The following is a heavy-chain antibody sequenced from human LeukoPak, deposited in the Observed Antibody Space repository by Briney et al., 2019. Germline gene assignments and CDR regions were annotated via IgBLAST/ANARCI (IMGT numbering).Heavy chain of an antibody. V-gene: IGHV4-59*11. CDR2: INYSGST. D-gene: IGHD3-22*01. Sequence: SETLSLTCTVSGGSISSHYWSWIWQPPGKGLEWIGYINYSGSTNYNPSLKSRVTISVDTSKNQFSLKLSSVTAADTAVYYFAGVVPYYYDSSGYAFDIWGQGTMVTVSS. J-gene: IGHJ3*02. CDR3: AGVVPYYYDSSGYAFDI. CDR1: GGSISSHY.